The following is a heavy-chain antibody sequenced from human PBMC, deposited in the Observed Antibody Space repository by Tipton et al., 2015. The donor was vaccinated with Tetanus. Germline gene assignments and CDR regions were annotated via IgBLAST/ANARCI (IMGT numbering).Heavy chain of an antibody. J-gene: IGHJ6*02. D-gene: IGHD3-16*01. CDR1: GGSLSNGDYY. CDR3: ARDQVITWGGMGYFYGMDV. CDR2: IYYSGST. V-gene: IGHV4-30-4*01. Sequence: TLSLTCTVSGGSLSNGDYYWSWIRQPPGKGLESIGYIYYSGSTYYNPSLKSRVTISVDPSKNQFYLRLSSVTAADTAVYYCARDQVITWGGMGYFYGMDVWGQGTTVSVSS.